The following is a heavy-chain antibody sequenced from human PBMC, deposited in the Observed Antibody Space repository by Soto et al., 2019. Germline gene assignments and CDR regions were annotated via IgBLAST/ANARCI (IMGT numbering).Heavy chain of an antibody. CDR2: IYWDDDK. V-gene: IGHV2-5*02. J-gene: IGHJ3*01. D-gene: IGHD1-26*01. CDR3: ARRLRQSGTSWDSGAFDL. Sequence: QITLQESAPVLVRPTETLKLTCTYSGFSLSTSGEGVGWVRQSPGKALEWLAVIYWDDDKRYIPSLKNSLSITKDTSRRQVVLAMTHMHPMDTDTYYCARRLRQSGTSWDSGAFDLWGHGTAVGVS. CDR1: GFSLSTSGEG.